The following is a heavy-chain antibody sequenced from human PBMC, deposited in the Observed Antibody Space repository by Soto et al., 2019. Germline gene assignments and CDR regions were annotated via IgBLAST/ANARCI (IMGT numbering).Heavy chain of an antibody. D-gene: IGHD3-16*01. J-gene: IGHJ6*02. V-gene: IGHV4-59*01. Sequence: PSETLSLTCTVSGDSISSYSWSWIRQPPGKGLEWIGNIHYNGNTKYSPSLKSRVTMSVDTSKNHFSLKLISVTTADTAVYYCARHNGPLYVGYYYDMDVWGQGTTVTVSS. CDR3: ARHNGPLYVGYYYDMDV. CDR2: IHYNGNT. CDR1: GDSISSYS.